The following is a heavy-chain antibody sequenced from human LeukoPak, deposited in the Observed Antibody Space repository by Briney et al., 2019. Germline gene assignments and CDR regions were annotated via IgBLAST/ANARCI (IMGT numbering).Heavy chain of an antibody. CDR3: ATDKSYDFWSGYYPFDY. D-gene: IGHD3-3*01. V-gene: IGHV1-8*03. CDR1: GYTFTSYD. CDR2: MNPNSGNT. J-gene: IGHJ4*02. Sequence: ASVKVSCKASGYTFTSYDINWVRQATGQGLEWMGWMNPNSGNTGYAQKFQGRVTITRNTSISTAYMELSSLRSEDTAVYYCATDKSYDFWSGYYPFDYWGQGTLVTV.